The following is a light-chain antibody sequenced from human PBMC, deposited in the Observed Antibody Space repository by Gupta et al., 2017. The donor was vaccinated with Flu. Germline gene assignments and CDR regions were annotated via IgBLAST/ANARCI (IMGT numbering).Light chain of an antibody. CDR2: ENT. V-gene: IGLV1-51*01. J-gene: IGLJ3*02. CDR1: SSNTGNNY. CDR3: GTWDSSLSAVV. Sequence: QPVLTQPPSVSAAPRQNVTIPCSGSSSNTGNNYVSWYQKHPGTAPKLLIYENTKRPSGIPDRFSGSKAGTSANLGITGLQTGDEADDYCGTWDSSLSAVVFGGGTKLTVL.